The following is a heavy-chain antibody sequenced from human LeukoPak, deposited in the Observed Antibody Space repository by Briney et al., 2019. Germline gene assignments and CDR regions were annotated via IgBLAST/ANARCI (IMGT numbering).Heavy chain of an antibody. D-gene: IGHD3-22*01. V-gene: IGHV3-23*01. CDR1: GFTFSSYA. Sequence: GGSLRLPCAASGFTFSSYAMSWVRQAPGKGLEWVSAISGSGGSTYYADSVKGRFTISRDNSKNTLYLQMNSLRAEDTAVYYCAKDSYYYDSGTGDYWGQGTLVTVSS. J-gene: IGHJ4*02. CDR3: AKDSYYYDSGTGDY. CDR2: ISGSGGST.